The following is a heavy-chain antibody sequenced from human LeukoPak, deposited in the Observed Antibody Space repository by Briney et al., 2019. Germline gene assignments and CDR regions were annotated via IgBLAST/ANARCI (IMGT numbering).Heavy chain of an antibody. CDR3: AREFRGGYFDY. D-gene: IGHD2-21*01. CDR2: INPSGTST. J-gene: IGHJ4*02. CDR1: GFTFTTYY. V-gene: IGHV1-46*01. Sequence: ASVKVSCKASGFTFTTYYMHWVRQAPGQGLEWMGLINPSGTSTNYAQKFQGRVTVTKDTSTSTVYMELNSLRSEDTAVYYCAREFRGGYFDYWGQGTLVTASS.